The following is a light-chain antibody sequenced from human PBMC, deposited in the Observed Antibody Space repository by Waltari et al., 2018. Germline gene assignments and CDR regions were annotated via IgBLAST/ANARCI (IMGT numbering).Light chain of an antibody. CDR3: QQYDNWPGT. CDR1: QNVNNN. CDR2: DAS. Sequence: ETVMTQSPATLSVSPGERASLSCRASQNVNNNLAWDQQKPGPVPRLLIYDASHRATGIPARFRGSGSGTEFTLTISSLQSEDFAVYYCQQYDNWPGTFGHGTKVEIK. V-gene: IGKV3-15*01. J-gene: IGKJ1*01.